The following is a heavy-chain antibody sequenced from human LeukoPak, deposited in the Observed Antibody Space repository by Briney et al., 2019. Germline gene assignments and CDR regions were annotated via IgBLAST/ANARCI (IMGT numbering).Heavy chain of an antibody. D-gene: IGHD4-23*01. CDR3: TTDPYGGTPGGYFDY. J-gene: IGHJ4*02. Sequence: PGGSLRLSCAASGFTFSSYNMNWVRQAPGKGLEWVSYISSSTKTKYYTNSVKGRFTISRDNAKNSLYLQMNSLRADDTAVYYCTTDPYGGTPGGYFDYWGQGTLVTVSS. CDR2: ISSSTKTK. CDR1: GFTFSSYN. V-gene: IGHV3-48*01.